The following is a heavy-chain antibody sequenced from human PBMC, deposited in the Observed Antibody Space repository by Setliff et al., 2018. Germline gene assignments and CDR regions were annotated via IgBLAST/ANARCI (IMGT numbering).Heavy chain of an antibody. CDR1: GYSFTSYY. CDR2: INPGGGSA. CDR3: ARAGVAAAGRKGVLEY. J-gene: IGHJ4*02. Sequence: GASVKVSCKASGYSFTSYYMYWVRQAPGQGLEWMGTINPGGGSASIVEQFQGRLTMTRDTSTSTIYMEFSSLRSDDTAAYYCARAGVAAAGRKGVLEYWGQGTLVTVSS. D-gene: IGHD6-13*01. V-gene: IGHV1-46*01.